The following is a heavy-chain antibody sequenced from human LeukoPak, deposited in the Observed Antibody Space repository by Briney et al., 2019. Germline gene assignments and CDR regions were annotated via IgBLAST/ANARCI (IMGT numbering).Heavy chain of an antibody. CDR1: GGSISSSSYY. CDR3: ARRGDGSGSYYQYNRFDP. Sequence: SETLSLTCTVSGGSISSSSYYWGWIRQPPGKGLEWIGSIFSGSTYYNPSLKRRVTISVDTSKTQLSLRLSSVTAADTAVYYCARRGDGSGSYYQYNRFDPWGQGTLVTVSS. CDR2: IFSGST. D-gene: IGHD3-10*01. J-gene: IGHJ5*02. V-gene: IGHV4-39*01.